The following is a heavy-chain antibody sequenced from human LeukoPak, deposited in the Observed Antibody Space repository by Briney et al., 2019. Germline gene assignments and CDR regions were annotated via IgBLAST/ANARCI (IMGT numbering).Heavy chain of an antibody. CDR3: ARDTGCAGGTCFSFYDY. CDR2: IKQDGSQK. Sequence: GGSLRLSCAASGFTFSTYWMTWVRQAPGKGLEWVANIKQDGSQKYYVDSVKGRFTISRDNAKNSLYLQMDSLRAEDAAVYYCARDTGCAGGTCFSFYDYWGQGTLVTVSS. D-gene: IGHD2-15*01. CDR1: GFTFSTYW. V-gene: IGHV3-7*01. J-gene: IGHJ4*02.